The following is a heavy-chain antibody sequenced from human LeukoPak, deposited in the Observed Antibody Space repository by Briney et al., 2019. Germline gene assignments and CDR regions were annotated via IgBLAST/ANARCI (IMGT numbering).Heavy chain of an antibody. D-gene: IGHD4-17*01. CDR1: GFSLSPYS. Sequence: GGSLRLSCAASGFSLSPYSMNWVRQAPGKGLEWVSYISTTSSIIYYADSVKGRFTISRDDAKNTVYLQMNSLRDEDTAVYYCARRHGDYVGSLEYWGQGTLVTVSS. V-gene: IGHV3-48*02. J-gene: IGHJ4*02. CDR3: ARRHGDYVGSLEY. CDR2: ISTTSSII.